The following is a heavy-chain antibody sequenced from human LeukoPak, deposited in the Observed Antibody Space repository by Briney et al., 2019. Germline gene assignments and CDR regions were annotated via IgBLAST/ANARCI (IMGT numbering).Heavy chain of an antibody. CDR3: ARDSGVSLFDY. D-gene: IGHD6-13*01. CDR2: INAGNGNA. V-gene: IGHV1-3*01. Sequence: ASVKVSCKASGYTFTSYAMHWVRQAPGQRLEWMGWINAGNGNAKYSQKFQGRVTITRDTSASTAYMELSSLRSEDTAVYYCARDSGVSLFDYWGQGTLVTVSS. CDR1: GYTFTSYA. J-gene: IGHJ4*02.